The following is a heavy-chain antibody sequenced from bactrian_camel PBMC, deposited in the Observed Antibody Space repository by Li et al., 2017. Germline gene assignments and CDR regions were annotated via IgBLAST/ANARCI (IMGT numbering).Heavy chain of an antibody. CDR3: VADFSDYCDRGFRN. Sequence: HVQLVESGGGSAQVGGSLRLSCSASADALMYMAWFRQAPGKARERIAAIDNDGYTAYRDSLKLRFTISIDNGKNTAYLRMSNLKPEDTGVYYCVADFSDYCDRGFRNWGQGTQVTVS. CDR2: IDNDGYT. D-gene: IGHD1*01. J-gene: IGHJ4*01. V-gene: IGHV3S53*01. CDR1: ADALMY.